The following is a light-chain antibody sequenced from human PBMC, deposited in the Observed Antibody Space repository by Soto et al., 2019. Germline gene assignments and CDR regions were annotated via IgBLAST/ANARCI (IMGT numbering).Light chain of an antibody. CDR3: GTWYSSLSAVV. CDR1: SSNIGNNY. J-gene: IGLJ2*01. V-gene: IGLV1-51*01. Sequence: QSVLTQPPSVSAAPGQKVTISCSGSSSNIGNNYVSWYQQLPGTAPKLLIYDNNKRPSGIPDRFSGSKSDTSATLGITGLQTGDEADYYCGTWYSSLSAVVFGGGTKLTVL. CDR2: DNN.